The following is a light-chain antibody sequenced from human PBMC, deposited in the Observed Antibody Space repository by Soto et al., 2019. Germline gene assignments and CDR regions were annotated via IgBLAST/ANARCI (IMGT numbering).Light chain of an antibody. V-gene: IGKV2-30*01. CDR3: LQATHWPLT. CDR2: QVS. Sequence: DVVLTQSPLSLPVTLGQPASISCRSSQGPVFRDGNTFLSWIQQRPGQSPRRLIYQVSKRDSGVPDRFSGSGSGTDFTLRISRVEAEDVGIYYCLQATHWPLTFGGGTRVEI. J-gene: IGKJ4*01. CDR1: QGPVFRDGNTF.